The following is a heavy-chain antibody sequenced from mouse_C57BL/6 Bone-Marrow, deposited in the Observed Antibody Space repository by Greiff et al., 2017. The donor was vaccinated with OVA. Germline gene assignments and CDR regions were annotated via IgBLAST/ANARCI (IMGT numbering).Heavy chain of an antibody. D-gene: IGHD2-4*01. CDR3: ARRRIYYDYDGFDY. V-gene: IGHV1-69*01. CDR2: IDPSDSYT. J-gene: IGHJ2*01. Sequence: QVQLQQPGAELVMPGASVKLSCKASGYTFTSYWMHWVKQRPGQGLEWIGEIDPSDSYTNYNQKFKGKSTLTVDKSSSTAYMQLSSLTSEDSAVYYCARRRIYYDYDGFDYWGQGTTLTVSS. CDR1: GYTFTSYW.